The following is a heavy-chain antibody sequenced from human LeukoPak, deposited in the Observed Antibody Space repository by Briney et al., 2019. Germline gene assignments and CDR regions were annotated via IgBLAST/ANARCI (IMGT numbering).Heavy chain of an antibody. Sequence: SQTLSLTCTVSGGSISSGDYYWSWIRQPPGKGLEWIGYIYYSGSTYYNPSLKSRVTISVDTSKNQFSLKLSSVTAADTAVYYCARGAMVRGVIRPTFDYWGQGTLVTVSS. CDR3: ARGAMVRGVIRPTFDY. CDR1: GGSISSGDYY. J-gene: IGHJ4*02. D-gene: IGHD3-10*01. V-gene: IGHV4-30-4*01. CDR2: IYYSGST.